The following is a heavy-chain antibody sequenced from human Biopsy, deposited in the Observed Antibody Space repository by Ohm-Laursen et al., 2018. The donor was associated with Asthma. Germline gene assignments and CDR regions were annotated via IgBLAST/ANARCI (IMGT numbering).Heavy chain of an antibody. V-gene: IGHV3-30*03. CDR1: GFSFSTYG. CDR2: IAWDGINS. J-gene: IGHJ6*02. D-gene: IGHD2-21*01. CDR3: ARAGESDLVGGLDV. Sequence: SLRLSCTASGFSFSTYGMHWVRQAPGKGLEWVAYIAWDGINSYYADSVKGRFTISRDNSRNTLYLQKNSLRADDTAVYYCARAGESDLVGGLDVWGQGTTVIVS.